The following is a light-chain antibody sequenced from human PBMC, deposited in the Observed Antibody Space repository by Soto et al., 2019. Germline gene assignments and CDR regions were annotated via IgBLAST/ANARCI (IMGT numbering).Light chain of an antibody. CDR1: QSVSSN. CDR2: GAS. V-gene: IGKV3-15*01. Sequence: EIVMTQSPATLSVSPGERDTLSCRASQSVSSNLAWYQQKPGQAPRLLIYGASTRATGIPARFSGSGSGTEFTRTISSLQSEDFAVYYCQQYNNWPETFGQGTKVDIK. J-gene: IGKJ1*01. CDR3: QQYNNWPET.